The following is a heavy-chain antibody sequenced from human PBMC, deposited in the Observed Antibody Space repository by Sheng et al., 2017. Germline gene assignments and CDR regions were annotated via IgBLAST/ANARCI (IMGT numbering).Heavy chain of an antibody. CDR3: ARYPRDIASAGWGRYFDY. CDR1: GFPLSDYE. V-gene: IGHV3-48*03. Sequence: EVQLVESGGKLAQPGGSLRLSCAASGFPLSDYEMHWVRQAAGKGLEWVSYISSSGTTVYYADSLKGRFTISRDNAKNSLYLHMNSLRAEDTAVYYCARYPRDIASAGWGRYFDYWGQGTLVTVSS. J-gene: IGHJ4*02. CDR2: ISSSGTTV. D-gene: IGHD6-13*01.